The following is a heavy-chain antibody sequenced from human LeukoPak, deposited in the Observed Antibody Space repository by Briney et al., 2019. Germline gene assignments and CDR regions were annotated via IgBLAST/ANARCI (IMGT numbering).Heavy chain of an antibody. J-gene: IGHJ4*02. CDR3: ARERPDYGDYENY. D-gene: IGHD4-17*01. CDR2: IYSGGST. V-gene: IGHV3-66*01. Sequence: GGSLRLSCAASGFTVSSNYMSWVRQPPGKGLEWVSVIYSGGSTYYADSVKGRFTISRDNSKNTLYLQMNSLRAKDTAVYYCARERPDYGDYENYWGQGTLVTVSS. CDR1: GFTVSSNY.